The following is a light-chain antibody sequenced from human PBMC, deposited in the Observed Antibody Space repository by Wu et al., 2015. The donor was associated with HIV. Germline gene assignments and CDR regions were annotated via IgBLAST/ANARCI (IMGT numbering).Light chain of an antibody. V-gene: IGKV3-20*01. Sequence: TQSPPTLSASVGDRVTITCRASQNINGWLAWYQQKPGQAPRLLIYGASSRATGIPDRFSGSGSGTDFTLTISRLEPEDFAVYYCQQYGSSPWTFGQGTKVEIK. CDR2: GAS. CDR1: QNINGW. CDR3: QQYGSSPWT. J-gene: IGKJ1*01.